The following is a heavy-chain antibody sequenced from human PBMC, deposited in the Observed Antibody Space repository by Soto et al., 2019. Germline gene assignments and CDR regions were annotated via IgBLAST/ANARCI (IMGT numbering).Heavy chain of an antibody. J-gene: IGHJ3*02. D-gene: IGHD2-21*02. CDR1: GGSISSYY. CDR2: IYYSGST. V-gene: IGHV4-59*01. Sequence: SETLSLTCTVPGGSISSYYWSWIRQPPGKGLEWIGYIYYSGSTNYNPSLKSRVTISVDTSKNQFSLKLSSVTAADTAVYYCASGGDGICGGDCNDAFDIWGQGTMVTVSS. CDR3: ASGGDGICGGDCNDAFDI.